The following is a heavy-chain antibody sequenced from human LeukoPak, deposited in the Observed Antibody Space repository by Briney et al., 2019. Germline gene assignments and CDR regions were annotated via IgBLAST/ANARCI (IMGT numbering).Heavy chain of an antibody. D-gene: IGHD6-19*01. J-gene: IGHJ4*02. CDR3: AKLFGGWYSSGWYGDY. Sequence: GGSLRLSCAASGFTFSSYGMHWVRQAPGKGLEWVAVIWYDGSNKYYADPVKGRFTISRDNSKNTLYLQMNSLRAEDTAVYYCAKLFGGWYSSGWYGDYWGQGTLVTVSS. V-gene: IGHV3-33*06. CDR1: GFTFSSYG. CDR2: IWYDGSNK.